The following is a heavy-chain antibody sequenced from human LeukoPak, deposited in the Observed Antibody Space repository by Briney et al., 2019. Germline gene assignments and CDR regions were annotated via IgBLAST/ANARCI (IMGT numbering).Heavy chain of an antibody. J-gene: IGHJ6*03. D-gene: IGHD7-27*01. CDR1: EFTFTDYY. CDR3: AKSHWGYYYYYMDV. V-gene: IGHV3-11*01. CDR2: ISSSGDII. Sequence: PGGSLRLSCAVSEFTFTDYYMSWVRQAPGKGLEWISYISSSGDIIFNADSVKGRFTISRDNAKKLLYLQMNSLRVEDTAVYYCAKSHWGYYYYYMDVWGKGTTVTVSS.